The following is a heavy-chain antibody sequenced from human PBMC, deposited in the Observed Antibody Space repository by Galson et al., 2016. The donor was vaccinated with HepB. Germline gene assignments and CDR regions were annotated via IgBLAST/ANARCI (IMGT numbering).Heavy chain of an antibody. J-gene: IGHJ6*02. CDR2: LRGRVGNT. CDR1: GFSISIYS. V-gene: IGHV3-23*01. CDR3: AKDSIIQLPIQSYYYYYGMDV. Sequence: SLRLSCAASGFSISIYSMNWVRQAPGKGLEWFSALRGRVGNTKYSDSVKGRFTISRDKSKNTLFLQMNSLRAEDTAVYYCAKDSIIQLPIQSYYYYYGMDVWGHGTTVTVSS. D-gene: IGHD2-2*01.